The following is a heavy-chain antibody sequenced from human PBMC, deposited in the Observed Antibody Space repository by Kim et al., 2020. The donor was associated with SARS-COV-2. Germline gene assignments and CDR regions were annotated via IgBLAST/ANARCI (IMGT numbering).Heavy chain of an antibody. J-gene: IGHJ4*02. CDR1: GGSFSGYY. CDR3: ARVSYYYGSGSHYGPLPHAPPSGGRADFDY. D-gene: IGHD3-10*01. V-gene: IGHV4-34*01. Sequence: SETLSLTCAVYGGSFSGYYWSWIRQPPGKGLEWIGEINHSGSTNYNPSLKSRVTISVDTSKKQFSLKLSSVTAADTAVYYCARVSYYYGSGSHYGPLPHAPPSGGRADFDYWGQGTLVTVSS. CDR2: INHSGST.